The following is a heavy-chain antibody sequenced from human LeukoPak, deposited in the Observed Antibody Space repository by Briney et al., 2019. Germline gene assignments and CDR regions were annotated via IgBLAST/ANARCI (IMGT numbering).Heavy chain of an antibody. J-gene: IGHJ4*02. CDR2: ISSSGSTI. CDR1: GFTFSSYE. V-gene: IGHV3-48*03. CDR3: ARDQYSRSWYFVSPGGY. D-gene: IGHD6-13*01. Sequence: LSGGSLRLSCAASGFTFSSYEMNWVRQAPGKGLEWVSYISSSGSTIYYADSVKGRFTISRDNAKNSLYLQMNSLRAEDTALYYCARDQYSRSWYFVSPGGYWGQGTLVTVSS.